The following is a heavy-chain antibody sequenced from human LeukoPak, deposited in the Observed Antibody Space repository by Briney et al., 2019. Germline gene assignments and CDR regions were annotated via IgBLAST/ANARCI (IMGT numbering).Heavy chain of an antibody. Sequence: PSETLSLTCTVSGGSISSYYWSWIRQSPGKGLEWIGYIYYRGSTDYNPSLKSRVTISVDTSKNQFSLKLSSVTAADTAVYYCARDRHWTNDWVFDYWGQGTLVTVSS. CDR1: GGSISSYY. CDR2: IYYRGST. V-gene: IGHV4-59*01. D-gene: IGHD1/OR15-1a*01. J-gene: IGHJ4*02. CDR3: ARDRHWTNDWVFDY.